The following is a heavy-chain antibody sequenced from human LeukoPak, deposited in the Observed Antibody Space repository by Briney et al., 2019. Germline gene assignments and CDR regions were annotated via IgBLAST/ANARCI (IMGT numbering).Heavy chain of an antibody. CDR1: GFSFSGYW. V-gene: IGHV3-7*04. D-gene: IGHD4/OR15-4a*01. Sequence: GGSLRLSCAASGFSFSGYWMGWVRQAPGRGLEWVANINQDGSQKPYVDSVKGRFTISRDNTKNSLYLQVNSLRADDTALYYCARVDFRGPSRCYDYWGQGTLVTVSS. CDR3: ARVDFRGPSRCYDY. CDR2: INQDGSQK. J-gene: IGHJ4*02.